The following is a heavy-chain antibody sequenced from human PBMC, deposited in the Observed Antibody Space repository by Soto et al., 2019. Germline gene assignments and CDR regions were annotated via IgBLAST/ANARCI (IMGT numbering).Heavy chain of an antibody. CDR1: GGSISSGNW. D-gene: IGHD6-19*01. CDR3: ARHIAVPGTRGVDY. J-gene: IGHJ4*02. Sequence: QVQLQESRPGLVKTSGTMSLTCAVSGGSISSGNWWSWVRQPPGEVLEWIGEIFQSASPNYNPSLESRVTISMDKSNNQFSLKVTSVTAAETAVYFGARHIAVPGTRGVDYWGQGTLVNVSS. V-gene: IGHV4-4*02. CDR2: IFQSASP.